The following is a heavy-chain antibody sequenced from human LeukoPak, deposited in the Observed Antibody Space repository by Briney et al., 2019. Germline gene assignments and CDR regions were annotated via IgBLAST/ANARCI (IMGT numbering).Heavy chain of an antibody. V-gene: IGHV3-30-3*01. CDR2: ISYDGSNK. D-gene: IGHD6-13*01. Sequence: GGSLRLSCAASGFTFSSYAMHWVRQAPGKGLEWVAVISYDGSNKYYADSVKGRFTISRDNSKNTLYLQMNSLGAEDTAVYYCARGTPARGAAAGSFDYWGQGTLVTVSS. J-gene: IGHJ4*02. CDR1: GFTFSSYA. CDR3: ARGTPARGAAAGSFDY.